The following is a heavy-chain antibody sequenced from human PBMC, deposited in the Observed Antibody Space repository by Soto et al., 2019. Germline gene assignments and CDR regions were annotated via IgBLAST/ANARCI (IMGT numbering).Heavy chain of an antibody. CDR1: GFTFSSYS. V-gene: IGHV3-21*01. CDR3: AREVYDFWSGYYGMDV. CDR2: ISSSSSYI. D-gene: IGHD3-3*01. Sequence: RLSCAASGFTFSSYSMNWVRQAPGKGLEWVSSISSSSSYIYYADSVKGRFTISRDNAKNSLYLQMNSLRAEDTAVYYCAREVYDFWSGYYGMDVWGKGTKVTVSS. J-gene: IGHJ6*04.